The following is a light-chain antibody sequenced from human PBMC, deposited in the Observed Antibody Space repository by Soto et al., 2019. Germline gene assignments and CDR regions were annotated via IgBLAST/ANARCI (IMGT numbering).Light chain of an antibody. Sequence: EIVMTQSPATLSLSPGERATLSCRASQSVSNNLAWYQKKPGQAPRLLIYGASTRATGIPARFSGSGSGTEFTLTISSLQSEYFAVYYCQQYNNWWTFGQGTKVEIK. CDR2: GAS. V-gene: IGKV3-15*01. CDR3: QQYNNWWT. CDR1: QSVSNN. J-gene: IGKJ1*01.